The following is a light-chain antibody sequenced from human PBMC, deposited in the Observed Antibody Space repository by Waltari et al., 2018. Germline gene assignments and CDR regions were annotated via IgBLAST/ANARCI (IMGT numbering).Light chain of an antibody. CDR2: GAS. Sequence: EIRLTPFPAILYVSPGARVTLACRASRSITENLAWFQQKPGQAPRLLIYGASSRATGIPARFTASGSGTEFTLTISSLQSEDFAVYFCQQYNPWPPITFGGGTRVENK. CDR1: RSITEN. V-gene: IGKV3-15*01. J-gene: IGKJ4*01. CDR3: QQYNPWPPIT.